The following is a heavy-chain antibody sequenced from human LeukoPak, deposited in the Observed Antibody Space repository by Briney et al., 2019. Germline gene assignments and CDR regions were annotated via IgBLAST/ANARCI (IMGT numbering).Heavy chain of an antibody. Sequence: ASVKVSCKASGYTFTGYYMHWVRQAPGQGLEWMGWIKPNSGGTNYAQKFQGRVTMTRDTAISTAYMELSRLRSDDTAVYYCASGWQLADRWGDYWGQGNLVTVSS. V-gene: IGHV1-2*02. CDR1: GYTFTGYY. J-gene: IGHJ4*02. D-gene: IGHD2-15*01. CDR3: ASGWQLADRWGDY. CDR2: IKPNSGGT.